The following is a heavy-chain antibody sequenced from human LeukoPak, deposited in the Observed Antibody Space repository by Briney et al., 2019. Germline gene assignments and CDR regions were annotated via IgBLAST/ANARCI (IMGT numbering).Heavy chain of an antibody. V-gene: IGHV3-74*01. CDR2: INSDGSST. CDR1: GFTFSSYW. Sequence: PGGSLRLSCAASGFTFSSYWMHWVRQAPGKGLVWVSRINSDGSSTSYADSVKGRFTISRDNAKNTLYLQMNSLRAEDTAVYYCARLEYQLPQYDYYYYCGMDVWGQGTTVTVSS. D-gene: IGHD2-2*01. J-gene: IGHJ6*02. CDR3: ARLEYQLPQYDYYYYCGMDV.